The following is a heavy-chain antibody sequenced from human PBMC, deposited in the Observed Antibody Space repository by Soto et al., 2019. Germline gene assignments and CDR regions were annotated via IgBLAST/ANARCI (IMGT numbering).Heavy chain of an antibody. CDR1: GGSISGSYYY. J-gene: IGHJ4*02. V-gene: IGHV4-39*01. CDR2: VFYTGFT. D-gene: IGHD1-20*01. CDR3: ATSQKGYNWNYFDH. Sequence: QLQLQESGPGLVKPSETLSLTCAVSGGSISGSYYYWAWLRQSPGKGPEWIGSVFYTGFTSYNPSFESRVSVSVDTSKSQFSLKLSAVTAADTAVYYCATSQKGYNWNYFDHWGQGALVTVSS.